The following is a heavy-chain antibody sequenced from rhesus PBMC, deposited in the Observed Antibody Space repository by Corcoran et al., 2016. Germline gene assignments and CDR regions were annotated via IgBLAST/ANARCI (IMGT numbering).Heavy chain of an antibody. CDR3: ASAQVAVDY. V-gene: IGHV4-80*01. Sequence: QVQLQESGPGLVKPSETLSLTCAVSGASLSSYWWSWIRQPPGKGLGWIGEINGNSGSTYYNPPLKSRVTISKDASKNQFSLKLSSLTAADTAVYYCASAQVAVDYWGQGVLVTVSS. D-gene: IGHD4-29*01. CDR1: GASLSSYW. CDR2: INGNSGST. J-gene: IGHJ4*01.